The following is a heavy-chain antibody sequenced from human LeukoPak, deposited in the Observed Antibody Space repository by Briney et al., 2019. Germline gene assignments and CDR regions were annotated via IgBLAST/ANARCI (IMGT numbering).Heavy chain of an antibody. J-gene: IGHJ4*02. CDR3: SREGWGSGVYLRN. Sequence: GGSLRLSCAASGFTFSSYGMHWVRQAPGKGLEWVGHIKIKTDGGTTDYAAPVKGRFAISRDDSKNTLYLQMNTLKTEDTAVYFCSREGWGSGVYLRNWGQGTLVTVSS. D-gene: IGHD2/OR15-2a*01. CDR2: IKIKTDGGTT. CDR1: GFTFSSYG. V-gene: IGHV3-15*01.